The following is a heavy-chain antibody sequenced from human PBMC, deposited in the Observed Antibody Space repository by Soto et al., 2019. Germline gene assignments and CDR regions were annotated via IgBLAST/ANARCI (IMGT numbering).Heavy chain of an antibody. Sequence: QVQLVQSGAEVKKPGASVKVSCKASGYTFTGYYMHWVRQAPGQGLEWMGWINPNSGGTNYAQKFQGRVTMTRDTSISTAYMELSRLRSDDTTVYYCARGWLGYWIAVAGPLGYWGQGTLVTVSS. CDR1: GYTFTGYY. J-gene: IGHJ4*02. CDR2: INPNSGGT. V-gene: IGHV1-2*02. D-gene: IGHD6-19*01. CDR3: ARGWLGYWIAVAGPLGY.